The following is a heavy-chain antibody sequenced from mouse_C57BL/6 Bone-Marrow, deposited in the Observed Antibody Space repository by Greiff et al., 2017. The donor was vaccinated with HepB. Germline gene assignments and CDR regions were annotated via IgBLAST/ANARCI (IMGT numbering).Heavy chain of an antibody. CDR1: GFTFSDYG. CDR3: ARRMAVVARGYAMDY. J-gene: IGHJ4*01. D-gene: IGHD1-1*01. V-gene: IGHV5-17*01. Sequence: EVQVVESGGGLVKPGGSLKLSCAASGFTFSDYGMHWVRQAPEKGLEWVAYISSGSSTIYYADTVKGRFTISRDNAKNTLFLQMTSLRSEDTAMYYCARRMAVVARGYAMDYWGQGTSVTVSS. CDR2: ISSGSSTI.